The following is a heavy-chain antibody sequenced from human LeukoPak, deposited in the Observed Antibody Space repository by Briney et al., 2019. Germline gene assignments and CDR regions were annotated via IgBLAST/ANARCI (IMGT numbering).Heavy chain of an antibody. D-gene: IGHD5-24*01. CDR1: GFTFSSYW. CDR2: INSDGSST. Sequence: GGSPRLSCAASGFTFSSYWMNWVRQAPGKGLVWVSRINSDGSSTSYADSVKGRFTISRDNAKNTLYLQMNSLRGEDTAVYYCARGTGYSVFDYWGQGTLVTVSS. CDR3: ARGTGYSVFDY. V-gene: IGHV3-74*01. J-gene: IGHJ4*02.